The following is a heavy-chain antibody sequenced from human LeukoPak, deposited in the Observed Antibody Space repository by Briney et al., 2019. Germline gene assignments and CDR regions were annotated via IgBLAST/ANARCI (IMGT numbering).Heavy chain of an antibody. CDR3: ATNTVTTYDAFDI. CDR2: IYHSGST. CDR1: GGSISSGGYS. Sequence: PSETLSLTCTVSGGSISSGGYSWSWIRQPPGKGLEWIGYIYHSGSTYYNPSLKSRVTISVDRSKNQFSLKLSSVTAADTAVYYCATNTVTTYDAFDIWGQGTMVTVSS. D-gene: IGHD4-17*01. J-gene: IGHJ3*02. V-gene: IGHV4-30-2*01.